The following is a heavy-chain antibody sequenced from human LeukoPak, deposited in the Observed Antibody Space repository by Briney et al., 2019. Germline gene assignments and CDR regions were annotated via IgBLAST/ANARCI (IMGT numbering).Heavy chain of an antibody. D-gene: IGHD3-10*02. J-gene: IGHJ6*02. V-gene: IGHV1-8*02. CDR2: MNPNSGNT. CDR1: GYTFTYRY. CDR3: ARGPVEAVFGVSTED. Sequence: ASVKVFCKASGYTFTYRYLHWVRQATGQGLEWMGWMNPNSGNTGYAQKFQGRVSMTRDTSISTAYMELSSLRSEDTAVYYCARGPVEAVFGVSTEDWGQGTTVTVSS.